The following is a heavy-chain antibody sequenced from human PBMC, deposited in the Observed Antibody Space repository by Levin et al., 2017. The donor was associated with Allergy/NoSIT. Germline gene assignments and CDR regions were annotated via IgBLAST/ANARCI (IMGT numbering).Heavy chain of an antibody. CDR1: GFTFSSYW. V-gene: IGHV3-74*01. CDR3: ARVTVTDGWYFDL. J-gene: IGHJ2*01. CDR2: INSDGSST. D-gene: IGHD1-14*01. Sequence: GGSLRLSCAASGFTFSSYWMHWVRQAPGKGLVWVSRINSDGSSTSYADSVKGRFTISRDNAKNTLYLQMNSLRAEDTAVYYCARVTVTDGWYFDLWGRGTLVTVSS.